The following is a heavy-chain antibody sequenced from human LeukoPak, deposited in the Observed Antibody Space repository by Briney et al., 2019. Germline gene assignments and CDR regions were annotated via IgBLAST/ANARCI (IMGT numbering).Heavy chain of an antibody. CDR1: GFTFSSYW. CDR3: ARVYDFWSGYYNSPPDY. V-gene: IGHV3-74*01. J-gene: IGHJ4*02. D-gene: IGHD3-3*01. CDR2: INSDGSST. Sequence: GGSLRLSCAASGFTFSSYWMHCVRQAPGKGLVWVSRINSDGSSTSYADSVKGRFTISRDNAKNTLYLQMNSLRAEDTAVYYCARVYDFWSGYYNSPPDYWGQGTLVTVSS.